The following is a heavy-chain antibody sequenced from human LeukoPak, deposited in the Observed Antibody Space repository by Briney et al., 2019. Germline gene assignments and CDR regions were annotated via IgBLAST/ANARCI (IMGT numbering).Heavy chain of an antibody. CDR3: AKHPAFGI. Sequence: PGGSLRLSCAASGFTFSAYSMTWVRQAPGKGLEWVSSISSSSAYIYYADSLKGRFTISRDNAKKSLYLQMNSLRAEDTAVYYCAKHPAFGIWGQGTMVTVSS. CDR1: GFTFSAYS. CDR2: ISSSSAYI. V-gene: IGHV3-21*01. J-gene: IGHJ3*02.